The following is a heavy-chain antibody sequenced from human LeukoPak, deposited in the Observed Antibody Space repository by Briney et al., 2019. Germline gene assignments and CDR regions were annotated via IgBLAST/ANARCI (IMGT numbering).Heavy chain of an antibody. CDR1: GFTFSSYA. D-gene: IGHD1-26*01. CDR2: ISGSGGNA. J-gene: IGHJ6*03. V-gene: IGHV3-23*01. Sequence: GGSLRLSCAASGFTFSSYAMSWVRQAPGKGLEWVSGISGSGGNAYYADSVKGRFIISRDISKNTLYVQMNSLRAEDTAVYYCAKAGSYYSSSHCYMDVWGKGTTVTVSS. CDR3: AKAGSYYSSSHCYMDV.